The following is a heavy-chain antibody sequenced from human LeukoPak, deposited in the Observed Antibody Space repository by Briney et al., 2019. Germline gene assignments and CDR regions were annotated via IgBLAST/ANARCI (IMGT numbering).Heavy chain of an antibody. CDR2: ISSSGSTI. D-gene: IGHD2-2*02. CDR3: ARVLPDCSSTSCYKSETLYYYYYMDV. Sequence: SGGSLRLSCAASGFTFSDYYMSWIRQAPGKGLEWVSYISSSGSTIYYADSVKGRFTISRDNAKNLLYLQMNSLSAEDTAVYYCARVLPDCSSTSCYKSETLYYYYYMDVWGKGTTVTVSS. CDR1: GFTFSDYY. J-gene: IGHJ6*03. V-gene: IGHV3-11*01.